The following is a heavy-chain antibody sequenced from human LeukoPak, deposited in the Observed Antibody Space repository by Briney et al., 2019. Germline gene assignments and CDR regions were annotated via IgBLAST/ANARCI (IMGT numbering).Heavy chain of an antibody. V-gene: IGHV3-30*18. CDR2: ISYDGSNK. CDR1: GFTFSSYG. Sequence: PGGSPRLSCAASGFTFSSYGMPWVRQAPGKGLEWVAVISYDGSNKYYADSVKGRFTISRDNSKNTLYLQMNSLRAEDTAVYYCAKDRIAAGLDYWGQGTLVTVSS. D-gene: IGHD6-6*01. J-gene: IGHJ4*02. CDR3: AKDRIAAGLDY.